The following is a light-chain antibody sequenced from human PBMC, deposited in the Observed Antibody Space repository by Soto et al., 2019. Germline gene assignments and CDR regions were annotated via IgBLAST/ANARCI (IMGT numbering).Light chain of an antibody. Sequence: QSAPTQPASVSGSPGQSITISCTGTSSDVGGYNYVSWYQQFPGKAPKVVIYEVSNRPSGVSDRFSGSKSGNTASLAISGLQAEDEADYYCSSYTSSSTWVFGGGTKVTVL. CDR1: SSDVGGYNY. CDR2: EVS. J-gene: IGLJ3*02. CDR3: SSYTSSSTWV. V-gene: IGLV2-14*01.